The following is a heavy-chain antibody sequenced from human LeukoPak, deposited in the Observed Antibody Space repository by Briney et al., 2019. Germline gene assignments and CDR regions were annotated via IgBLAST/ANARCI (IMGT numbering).Heavy chain of an antibody. J-gene: IGHJ4*02. CDR1: GFTVSSNY. V-gene: IGHV3-53*01. CDR3: VSHSDTLTSYSFDY. CDR2: LHSGGNR. Sequence: GGFLRLSCVASGFTVSSNYMSWVRQAPGKGLEWVSILHSGGNRYYADSVKGRFTISSDNSKNTLSLQMNSLRAEDTAVYYCVSHSDTLTSYSFDYWGQGTLVTVSS. D-gene: IGHD3-9*01.